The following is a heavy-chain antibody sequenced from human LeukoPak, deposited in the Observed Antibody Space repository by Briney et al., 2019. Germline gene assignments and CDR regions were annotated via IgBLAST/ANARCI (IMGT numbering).Heavy chain of an antibody. D-gene: IGHD2-2*01. CDR3: ARWGSTSCYDY. V-gene: IGHV3-30*03. Sequence: GGSLRLSCAASGFTFSNFGMHWVRQAPGKGLEWVAVISYVGVNKYYADSVKGRFTISRDNSKNTLFLQMGSLRADDMAVYYCARWGSTSCYDYWGQGTLVTVSS. CDR1: GFTFSNFG. J-gene: IGHJ4*02. CDR2: ISYVGVNK.